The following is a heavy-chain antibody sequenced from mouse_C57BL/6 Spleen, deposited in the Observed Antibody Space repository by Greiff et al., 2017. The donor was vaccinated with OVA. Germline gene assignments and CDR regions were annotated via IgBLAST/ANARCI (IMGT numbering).Heavy chain of an antibody. V-gene: IGHV1-55*01. CDR3: AKTRGNCALDD. CDR1: GYTFTGYR. Sequence: VQLQQPGAELVKPGASVKMSCKASGYTFTGYRITWVKQRPGQGLEWIGDIYPGSGSTNYNEKFKSKATLTVDTSSSTAYMELSSLTSEDSAVYYCAKTRGNCALDDWGKGTTVTVSS. CDR2: IYPGSGST. J-gene: IGHJ4*01.